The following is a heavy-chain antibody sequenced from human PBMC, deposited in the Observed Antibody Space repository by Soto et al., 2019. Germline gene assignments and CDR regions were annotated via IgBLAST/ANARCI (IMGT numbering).Heavy chain of an antibody. CDR1: GGSISSGGYY. CDR2: IYYSGST. Sequence: QVQLQESGPGLVKPSQTLSLTCTVSGGSISSGGYYWSWIRQHPGKGLEWIGYIYYSGSTYYNPSLKWRVTISVDTSNNQYSQELSSVTAADTAVYYCARRAGGDSLGYFDYWGQGTLVTVSS. V-gene: IGHV4-31*03. CDR3: ARRAGGDSLGYFDY. D-gene: IGHD2-21*02. J-gene: IGHJ4*02.